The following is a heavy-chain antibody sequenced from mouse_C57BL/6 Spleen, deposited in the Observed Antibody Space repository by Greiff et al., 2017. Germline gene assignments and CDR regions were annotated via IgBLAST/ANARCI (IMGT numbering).Heavy chain of an antibody. V-gene: IGHV1-18*01. CDR1: GYTFTDYN. CDR3: ASKDDYAWFAY. D-gene: IGHD2-4*01. CDR2: INPNNGGT. Sequence: EVKLMESGPELVKPGASVKIPCKASGYTFTDYNMDWVKQSHGKSLEWIGDINPNNGGTIYNQKFKGKATLTVDKSSSTAYMELRSLTSEDTAVYYCASKDDYAWFAYWGQGTLVTVSA. J-gene: IGHJ3*01.